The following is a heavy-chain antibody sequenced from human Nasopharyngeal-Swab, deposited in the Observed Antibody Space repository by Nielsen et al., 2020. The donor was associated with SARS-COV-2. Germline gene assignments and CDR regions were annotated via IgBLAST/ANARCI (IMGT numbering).Heavy chain of an antibody. CDR2: INPNSGGT. Sequence: ASVKVSCKASGYSFTDYFIFWVRQAPGQGLEWMGRINPNSGGTKYAQKFQGRVTMTRNTSISTAYMELSSLRSDDTAVYYCARDLFPDGYAEFIDYWGQGTLVTVSS. CDR3: ARDLFPDGYAEFIDY. V-gene: IGHV1-2*06. D-gene: IGHD5-24*01. CDR1: GYSFTDYF. J-gene: IGHJ4*02.